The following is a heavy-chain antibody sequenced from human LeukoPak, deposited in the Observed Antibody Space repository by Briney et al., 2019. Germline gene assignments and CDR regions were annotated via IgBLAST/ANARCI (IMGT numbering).Heavy chain of an antibody. CDR2: IYYSGST. J-gene: IGHJ3*02. V-gene: IGHV4-59*11. CDR3: ARETTVVTPGRSDVFDI. D-gene: IGHD4-23*01. CDR1: GGSLSSHY. Sequence: SETLSLTCTVSGGSLSSHYWNWIRQPPGKGLEWIGYIYYSGSTNYNPSLKSQVTISVDTSKNQCCLKLSSVTAADTAVYYCARETTVVTPGRSDVFDIWGQGTMVTVS.